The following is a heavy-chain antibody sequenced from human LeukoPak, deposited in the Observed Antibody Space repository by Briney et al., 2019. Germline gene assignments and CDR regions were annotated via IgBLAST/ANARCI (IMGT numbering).Heavy chain of an antibody. Sequence: GGSLRLSCAVSGFTVSSNYMTWVRQAPGKGLEWVSLIYSGGSTFYADSVKGRFTISRDNSENTVYPQMNSLRAEDTAVYYCAREGHTRYFDSWGQGTLVTVSS. J-gene: IGHJ4*02. CDR3: AREGHTRYFDS. CDR2: IYSGGST. V-gene: IGHV3-66*01. CDR1: GFTVSSNY.